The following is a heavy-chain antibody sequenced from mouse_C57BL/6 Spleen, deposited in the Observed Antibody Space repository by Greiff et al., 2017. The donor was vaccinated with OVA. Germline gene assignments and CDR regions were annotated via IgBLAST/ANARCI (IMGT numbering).Heavy chain of an antibody. D-gene: IGHD2-4*01. CDR2: IYPGNSAT. Sequence: VQLQQSGTVLARPGASVKMSCKTSGYTFTSYWMHWVKQRPGQGLEWIGAIYPGNSATSYTQKFKGKAKLTAVTSASTAYMELSSLTNEDSAVYYCTRGYDYDENGFAYWGQGTLVTVSA. J-gene: IGHJ3*01. V-gene: IGHV1-5*01. CDR3: TRGYDYDENGFAY. CDR1: GYTFTSYW.